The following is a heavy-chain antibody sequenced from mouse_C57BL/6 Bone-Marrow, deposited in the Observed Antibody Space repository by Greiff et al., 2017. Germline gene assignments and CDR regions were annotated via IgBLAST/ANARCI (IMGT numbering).Heavy chain of an antibody. Sequence: QVQLQQSGAELVKPGASVKISCKASGYAFSSYWMNWVKQRPGKGLEWIGQIYPGDGDTNYNGKFKGKATLTADKSSSTAYMQLSSLTSEDSAVYFCARRAITTVVNWYFDVWGTGTTVTVSS. J-gene: IGHJ1*03. CDR1: GYAFSSYW. V-gene: IGHV1-80*01. CDR3: ARRAITTVVNWYFDV. D-gene: IGHD1-1*01. CDR2: IYPGDGDT.